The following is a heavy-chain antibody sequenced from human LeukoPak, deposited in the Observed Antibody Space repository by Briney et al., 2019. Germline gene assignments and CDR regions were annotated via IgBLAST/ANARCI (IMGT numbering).Heavy chain of an antibody. CDR3: AKRNSGNYFDD. J-gene: IGHJ4*02. CDR1: GFSFSDNY. D-gene: IGHD1-26*01. Sequence: GGSLRLSCAASGFSFSDNYMSWVRQAPGKGREWISYISGNSGYTKYADSVKGRFTLPRDNSKNTLYLQMNSLRAEDTAVYYCAKRNSGNYFDDWGQGSLVTVSS. CDR2: ISGNSGYT. V-gene: IGHV3/OR16-9*01.